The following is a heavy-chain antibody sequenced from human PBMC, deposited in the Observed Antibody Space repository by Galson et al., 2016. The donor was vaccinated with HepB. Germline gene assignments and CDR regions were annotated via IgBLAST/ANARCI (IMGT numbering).Heavy chain of an antibody. J-gene: IGHJ6*02. V-gene: IGHV3-23*01. Sequence: SLRLSCAASGFTFSNSAMSWVRQAPGKGLEWVSAISRSGGTTYSADSVKGRFTISRDNSKNTLYLQLNSLRAEDTAVYYCSRLEYYDSSGYSYPFYYYGMDVWGQGTTVTVSS. CDR1: GFTFSNSA. CDR2: ISRSGGTT. CDR3: SRLEYYDSSGYSYPFYYYGMDV. D-gene: IGHD3-22*01.